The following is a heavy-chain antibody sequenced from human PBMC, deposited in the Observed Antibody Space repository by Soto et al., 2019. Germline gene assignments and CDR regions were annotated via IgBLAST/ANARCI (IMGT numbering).Heavy chain of an antibody. CDR2: INPNSGGT. CDR3: ARGEVVAAATKIGTYYYYGMAV. CDR1: GYTFTGYY. D-gene: IGHD2-2*01. V-gene: IGHV1-2*02. J-gene: IGHJ6*02. Sequence: QVQLVQSGAAVKKPGASVKVSCKASGYTFTGYYMHWVRQAPGQGLEWLGWINPNSGGTNYAQKFQGRLTMTTDTFIRTAYLEMSRLRSDDTDLYYCARGEVVAAATKIGTYYYYGMAVWFQGTTVTVFS.